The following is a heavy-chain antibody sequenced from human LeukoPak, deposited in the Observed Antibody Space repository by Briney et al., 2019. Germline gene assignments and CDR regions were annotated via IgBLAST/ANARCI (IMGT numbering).Heavy chain of an antibody. D-gene: IGHD5-24*01. V-gene: IGHV5-51*01. Sequence: GESLKISCKGSEYRFTNYWIAWVRQMPGKGLEWMGIIYPGDSDTRYSPSFQGQVTISADKSISTAYLQWNSLKASDTAMYYCARRDGYGAYDIWGQGTMVTVSS. CDR3: ARRDGYGAYDI. J-gene: IGHJ3*02. CDR2: IYPGDSDT. CDR1: EYRFTNYW.